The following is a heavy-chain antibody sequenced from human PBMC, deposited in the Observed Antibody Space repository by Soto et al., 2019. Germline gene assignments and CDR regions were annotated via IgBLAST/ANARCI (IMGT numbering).Heavy chain of an antibody. CDR1: GFTFSSYG. Sequence: GGSLRLSCAASGFTFSSYGMHWVRQAPGKGLEWVAVISYDGSNKYYADSVKGRFTISRDNSKNTLYLQMNSLRAEDTAVYYCAKDRAEYYYYYYGMDVWGQGTTVTVSS. J-gene: IGHJ6*02. V-gene: IGHV3-30*18. D-gene: IGHD2-8*01. CDR2: ISYDGSNK. CDR3: AKDRAEYYYYYYGMDV.